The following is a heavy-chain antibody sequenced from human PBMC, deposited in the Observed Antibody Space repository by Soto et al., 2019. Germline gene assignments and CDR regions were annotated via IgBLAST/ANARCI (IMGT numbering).Heavy chain of an antibody. D-gene: IGHD4-17*01. J-gene: IGHJ4*02. Sequence: DHKAPGKGLEWVSAISGSGGSTYYADSVKGRFTISRDNSKNTLYLQMNSLRAEDTAVYYCAKDVNTVTPHPLLDYWGLGTLVTVS. CDR3: AKDVNTVTPHPLLDY. V-gene: IGHV3-23*01. CDR2: ISGSGGST.